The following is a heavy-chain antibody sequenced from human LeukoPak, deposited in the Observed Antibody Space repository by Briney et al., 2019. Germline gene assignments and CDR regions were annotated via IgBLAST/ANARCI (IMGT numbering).Heavy chain of an antibody. CDR1: GGSISNYW. V-gene: IGHV4-59*08. D-gene: IGHD1-26*01. CDR3: ARQSGSYTLYYFDY. Sequence: SETLSLTCSVSGGSISNYWWSWIRQPAGKGLEWIGRSHDNGDTNHNPSLKSRVTISVDTSKNQFSLKLSSVTAADTAVYYCARQSGSYTLYYFDYWGQGTLVTVSS. J-gene: IGHJ4*02. CDR2: SHDNGDT.